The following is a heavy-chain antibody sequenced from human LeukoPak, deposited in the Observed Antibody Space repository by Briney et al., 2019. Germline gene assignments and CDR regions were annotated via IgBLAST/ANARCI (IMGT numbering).Heavy chain of an antibody. CDR1: GFTFSSHA. J-gene: IGHJ4*02. D-gene: IGHD2-2*02. CDR2: ISVSGGSI. CDR3: AKGPYCSSSSCYTIGSFDF. Sequence: GGSLRLSCAASGFTFSSHAMSWVRQAPGKGLEWVSAISVSGGSIYYADSVKGRFTISRDNSKNTVYLQMNSLRAEDTALYYCAKGPYCSSSSCYTIGSFDFWGQGTLVTVSS. V-gene: IGHV3-23*01.